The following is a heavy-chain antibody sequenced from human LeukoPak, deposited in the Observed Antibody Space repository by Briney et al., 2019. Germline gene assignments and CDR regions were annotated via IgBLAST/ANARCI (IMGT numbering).Heavy chain of an antibody. D-gene: IGHD6-19*01. CDR3: ARHSRGNRWLVRYYFDY. CDR2: IYYSGST. V-gene: IGHV4-39*01. J-gene: IGHJ4*02. Sequence: SEPLSLPSTVSGGSITNSSYYWGWIRQPPGKGLEWIGSIYYSGSTYYNPSLKSRATISVDTSKNQFSLKLSSVTAADTAVYYCARHSRGNRWLVRYYFDYWGQGTLVTVSS. CDR1: GGSITNSSYY.